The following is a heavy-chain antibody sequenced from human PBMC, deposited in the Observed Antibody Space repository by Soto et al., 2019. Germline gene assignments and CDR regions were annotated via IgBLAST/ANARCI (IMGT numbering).Heavy chain of an antibody. CDR3: AKDPAYATGYYNDAFDI. J-gene: IGHJ3*02. V-gene: IGHV3-23*01. D-gene: IGHD3-9*01. CDR2: ISGSGGST. Sequence: GGSLRLSCAASGFTFSSYAMSWVRQTPGKGLEWVSVISGSGGSTYYADSVKGRFTISRDNSKNTLYLQMNSLRAEDTAVYYCAKDPAYATGYYNDAFDIWGQGTMVTVSS. CDR1: GFTFSSYA.